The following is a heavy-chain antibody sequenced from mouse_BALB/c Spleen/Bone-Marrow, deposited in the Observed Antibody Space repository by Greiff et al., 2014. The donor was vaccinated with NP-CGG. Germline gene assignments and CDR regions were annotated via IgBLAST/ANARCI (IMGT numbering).Heavy chain of an antibody. CDR2: INPRNGRT. D-gene: IGHD1-2*01. CDR3: AREAYYGHDY. Sequence: LVESGAELVKPGASVKLSCKASGYTFTSYWMEWVKQRPGQGLEWIGEINPRNGRTNYNEKFKSKATLTVDKSSSTAYMQLSSLTSEDSAVYYCAREAYYGHDYWGQGTTLTVSS. V-gene: IGHV1S81*02. CDR1: GYTFTSYW. J-gene: IGHJ2*01.